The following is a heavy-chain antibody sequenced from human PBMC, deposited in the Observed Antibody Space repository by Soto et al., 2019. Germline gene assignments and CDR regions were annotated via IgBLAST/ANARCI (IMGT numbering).Heavy chain of an antibody. CDR3: ARSKVRAYYETTNFYYNWFDS. V-gene: IGHV3-23*01. D-gene: IGHD3-22*01. Sequence: EVQLLESGGNLVQPGASLTLSCAASGFTFSNYAMSWVRQAPEKGLEWVSVISGSGESTYSADSVQGRFIISRDNSKNTLYLQLSRLRAEDTAVYYCARSKVRAYYETTNFYYNWFDSWGQGTLVTVSS. CDR1: GFTFSNYA. CDR2: ISGSGEST. J-gene: IGHJ5*01.